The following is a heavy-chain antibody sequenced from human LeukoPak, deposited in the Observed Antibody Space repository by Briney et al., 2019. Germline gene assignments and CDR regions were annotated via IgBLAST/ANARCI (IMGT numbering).Heavy chain of an antibody. Sequence: ASVKVSCKASGYTFTSYGISWVRQAPGQWLEWMGWISAYNGNTNYAQKFQDRVTITADESTSTAYMELSSLRSEDTAVYYCARGRGGRYTSSIDYWGQGTLVTVSS. D-gene: IGHD3-9*01. CDR3: ARGRGGRYTSSIDY. J-gene: IGHJ4*02. CDR1: GYTFTSYG. CDR2: ISAYNGNT. V-gene: IGHV1-18*01.